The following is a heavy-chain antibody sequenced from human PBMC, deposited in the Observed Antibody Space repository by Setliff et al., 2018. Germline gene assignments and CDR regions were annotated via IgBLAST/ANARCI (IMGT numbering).Heavy chain of an antibody. CDR2: INAGNGNT. Sequence: ASVKVSCKASGYTFTSYAMHWVRQAPGQRLEWMGWINAGNGNTKYSQKFQGRVTITRDTSASTAYMELSSLRSEDTAVFYCATRRHYYDSSGYRYYYYYYGMDVWCQGTTVTVSS. V-gene: IGHV1-3*01. CDR1: GYTFTSYA. J-gene: IGHJ6*02. D-gene: IGHD3-22*01. CDR3: ATRRHYYDSSGYRYYYYYYGMDV.